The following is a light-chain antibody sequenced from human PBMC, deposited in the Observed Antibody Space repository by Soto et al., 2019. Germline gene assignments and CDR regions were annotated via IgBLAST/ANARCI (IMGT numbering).Light chain of an antibody. J-gene: IGLJ1*01. CDR1: SSDVGAYNY. CDR2: DVS. Sequence: QSALTQPASVSGYPGQSITISCTGASSDVGAYNYVAWCQQHPGKGPKLLIYDVSNRPSGFSSRFSGSKSGNTAYLTISGLRAEDEADYFCSSYTTSSTYVFGTGTKLTVL. V-gene: IGLV2-14*01. CDR3: SSYTTSSTYV.